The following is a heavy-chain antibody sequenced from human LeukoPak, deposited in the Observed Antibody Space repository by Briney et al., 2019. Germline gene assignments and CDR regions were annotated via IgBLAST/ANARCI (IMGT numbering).Heavy chain of an antibody. D-gene: IGHD7-27*01. CDR2: IYSTGNT. V-gene: IGHV4-4*07. CDR1: GGSISSYY. CDR3: ASRKLGNDY. Sequence: PSETLSLTCTVSGGSISSYYWSWIRQPPGKELEWIGRIYSTGNTNYNPSLKSRVIMSVDTSKNQFSLKLSSVTAADTAVYYCASRKLGNDYWGQGTLVTVSS. J-gene: IGHJ4*02.